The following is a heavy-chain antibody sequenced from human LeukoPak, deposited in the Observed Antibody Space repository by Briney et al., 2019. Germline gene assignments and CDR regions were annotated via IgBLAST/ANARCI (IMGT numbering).Heavy chain of an antibody. J-gene: IGHJ3*02. CDR2: IYYSGST. CDR3: ARVITPDAFDI. CDR1: GGSISSYY. V-gene: IGHV4-59*01. D-gene: IGHD2-15*01. Sequence: PSETLSLTCTVSGGSISSYYWSWIRQPPGKGLEWIGYIYYSGSTNYNPSLKSRVTISVDTSKNQFSLKLSSVTAADTAVYYCARVITPDAFDIWAKGQWSPSLQ.